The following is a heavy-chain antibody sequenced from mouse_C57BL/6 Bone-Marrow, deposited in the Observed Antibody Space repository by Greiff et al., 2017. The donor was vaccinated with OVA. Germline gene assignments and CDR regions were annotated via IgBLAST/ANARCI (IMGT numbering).Heavy chain of an antibody. V-gene: IGHV1-7*01. D-gene: IGHD4-1*01. Sequence: VMLVESGAELAKPGASVKLSCKASGYTFTSYWMHWVKQRPGQGLEWIGYINPSSGYPKYNQKFKDKATLTADKSSSTAYMQLSSLTYEDSAVYYCARWAWDEGAMDYWGQGTSVTVSS. J-gene: IGHJ4*01. CDR2: INPSSGYP. CDR3: ARWAWDEGAMDY. CDR1: GYTFTSYW.